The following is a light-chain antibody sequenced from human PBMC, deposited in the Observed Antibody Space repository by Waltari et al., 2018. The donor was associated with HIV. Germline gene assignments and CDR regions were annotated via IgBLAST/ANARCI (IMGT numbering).Light chain of an antibody. J-gene: IGLJ2*01. CDR3: SSYAGSNNVL. CDR2: EVT. CDR1: SSDVGGYNS. Sequence: QSALTQPPSASGSPGQSVAISCTGTSSDVGGYNSVSWYQQHPGKAPKLMIYEVTKRPSGVPDRFSGANSGNTASLTVSGLQAEDEADYYCSSYAGSNNVLFGGGTKLTVL. V-gene: IGLV2-8*01.